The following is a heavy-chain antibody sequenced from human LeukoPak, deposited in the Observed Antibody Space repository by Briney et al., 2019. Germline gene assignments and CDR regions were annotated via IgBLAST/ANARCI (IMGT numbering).Heavy chain of an antibody. CDR2: INTGGDT. V-gene: IGHV3-53*01. J-gene: IGHJ4*02. D-gene: IGHD6-19*01. Sequence: AGGSLRLSCAASGFTVSSNYMGWVRQGPGKGLEWVSYINTGGDTNHADSVKGRFTISRDNSKNTLYLQMNSLRVEDTAVYFCARVSTNSNGWYHFDNWGQGTLVTVST. CDR1: GFTVSSNY. CDR3: ARVSTNSNGWYHFDN.